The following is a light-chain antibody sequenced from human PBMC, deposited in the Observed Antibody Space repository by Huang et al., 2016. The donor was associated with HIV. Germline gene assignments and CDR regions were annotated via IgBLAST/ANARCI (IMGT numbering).Light chain of an antibody. J-gene: IGKJ4*01. CDR1: QTITTY. Sequence: DIQMTQSPSSLSASVGDRVTITCRASQTITTYLSWYQQKPGKAPKLLIYGASSLNSGVPSRFSGSGSGTDFTLTISSLQPEDFATYYCQQSYFTPLTFGGGTRLEIK. V-gene: IGKV1-39*01. CDR3: QQSYFTPLT. CDR2: GAS.